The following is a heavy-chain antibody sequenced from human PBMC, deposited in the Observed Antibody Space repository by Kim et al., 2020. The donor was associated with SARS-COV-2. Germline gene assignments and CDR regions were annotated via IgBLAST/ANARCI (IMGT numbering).Heavy chain of an antibody. Sequence: RYSPSFQGQVTISADKSFSTAYLQWGSLKASDTAMYFCARGRDREYYLDYWGQGTLVTVSS. V-gene: IGHV5-51*01. CDR3: ARGRDREYYLDY. D-gene: IGHD1-26*01. J-gene: IGHJ4*02.